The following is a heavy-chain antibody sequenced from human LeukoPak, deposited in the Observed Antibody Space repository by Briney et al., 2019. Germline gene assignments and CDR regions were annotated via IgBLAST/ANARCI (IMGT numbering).Heavy chain of an antibody. J-gene: IGHJ4*02. Sequence: SETLSLTCAVSGGSISSGGYYWSWIRQPPGKGLEWIGYIYHSGSTYYNPSLKSRVTISVDRSKNQFSLKLSSVTAADTAVYYCAREKDYFDYWGQGTLVTVSS. CDR3: AREKDYFDY. CDR2: IYHSGST. CDR1: GGSISSGGYY. V-gene: IGHV4-30-2*01.